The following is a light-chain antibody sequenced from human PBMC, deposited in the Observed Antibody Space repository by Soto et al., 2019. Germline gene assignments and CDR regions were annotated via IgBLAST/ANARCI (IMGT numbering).Light chain of an antibody. J-gene: IGLJ1*01. CDR3: CSYAGSSTPYV. Sequence: QSALTQPASVSGSPGQSITISCTGTSSDVGSYNLVSWYQQHPGKAPKLMIYEGSKRPSGVSNRFSGSKSGNTASLTISGLQAEDEADYYCCSYAGSSTPYVFGPATKVTVL. CDR1: SSDVGSYNL. V-gene: IGLV2-23*01. CDR2: EGS.